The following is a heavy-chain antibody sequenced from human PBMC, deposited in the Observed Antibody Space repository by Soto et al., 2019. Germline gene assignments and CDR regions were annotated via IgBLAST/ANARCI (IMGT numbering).Heavy chain of an antibody. D-gene: IGHD6-19*01. CDR3: ASFGAGYSSGRYAVEPHYFDY. V-gene: IGHV4-4*02. Sequence: SETLSLTCAVSGGSISSSNWWSWVRQPPGKGLEWIGEIYHSGSTNYNPSLKSRVTISVDKSKNQFSLKLSSVTAADQAVYYCASFGAGYSSGRYAVEPHYFDYWGQGNLVTVSS. J-gene: IGHJ4*02. CDR2: IYHSGST. CDR1: GGSISSSNW.